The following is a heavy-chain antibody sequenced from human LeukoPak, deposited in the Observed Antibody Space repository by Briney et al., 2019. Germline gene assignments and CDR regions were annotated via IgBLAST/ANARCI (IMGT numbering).Heavy chain of an antibody. Sequence: GSSVKVSCKASGGTFSSYAISWVRQAPGQGLEWMGGIIPIFGTADYAQKFQGRVTITADESTSTAYMELSSLRSEDTAVYYCAREGGGYTDWFDPWGQGTLVTVSS. CDR3: AREGGGYTDWFDP. V-gene: IGHV1-69*01. J-gene: IGHJ5*02. CDR2: IIPIFGTA. CDR1: GGTFSSYA. D-gene: IGHD5-18*01.